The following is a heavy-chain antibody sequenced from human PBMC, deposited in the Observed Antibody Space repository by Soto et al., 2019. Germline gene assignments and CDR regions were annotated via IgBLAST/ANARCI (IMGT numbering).Heavy chain of an antibody. J-gene: IGHJ6*02. CDR1: GGTFSSYA. CDR2: IIPIFGTA. Sequence: SVKVSCKASGGTFSSYAISWVRQAPGQGLEWMGGIIPIFGTANYAQKFQGRVTITADESTSTAYMELSSLRSEDTAVYYCARGRGYCISTSCYVGYYYYGMDVWSQGITVTVSS. D-gene: IGHD2-2*01. CDR3: ARGRGYCISTSCYVGYYYYGMDV. V-gene: IGHV1-69*13.